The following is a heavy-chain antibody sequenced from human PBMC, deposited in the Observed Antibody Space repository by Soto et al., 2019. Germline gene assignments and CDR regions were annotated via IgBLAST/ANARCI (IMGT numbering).Heavy chain of an antibody. CDR1: GGSISSGGYY. CDR3: ARVGGRGYSLIDY. CDR2: IYYSGST. Sequence: PSETLSLTCTVSGGSISSGGYYWSWIRQHPGKGLEWIGYIYYSGSTYYNPSLKSRVTISVDTSKNQFSLKLSSVTAADTAVYYCARVGGRGYSLIDYWGQGTLVTSPQ. V-gene: IGHV4-31*03. D-gene: IGHD5-18*01. J-gene: IGHJ4*02.